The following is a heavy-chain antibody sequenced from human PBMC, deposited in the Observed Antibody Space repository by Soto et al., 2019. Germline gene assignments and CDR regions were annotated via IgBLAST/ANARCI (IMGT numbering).Heavy chain of an antibody. V-gene: IGHV6-1*01. D-gene: IGHD2-8*02. J-gene: IGHJ6*03. CDR3: ATGSWDDGTGRYYMDG. Sequence: SQTLSLTCDISGDSVPSNRAAWNWTRQTPSRSLEWLGRTDYRSKWYINYVVSVRSRRTFNPGTSKNQSSLQLNSVSSEDTAVYYSATGSWDDGTGRYYMDGWGKATTGAVSS. CDR1: GDSVPSNRAA. CDR2: TDYRSKWYI.